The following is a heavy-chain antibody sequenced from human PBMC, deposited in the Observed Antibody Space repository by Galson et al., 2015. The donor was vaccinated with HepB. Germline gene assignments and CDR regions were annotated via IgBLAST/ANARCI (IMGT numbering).Heavy chain of an antibody. V-gene: IGHV1-3*01. J-gene: IGHJ4*02. Sequence: SVKVSCKASGYTFSNYAIYWLRQAPGQRLEWMGWINVYNTNTKYAQKFQGRVTITTDTSASTAYMELRSLRLEDTAVYYCAKPVFGVVSHPLGYWGQGTLVTVSS. CDR3: AKPVFGVVSHPLGY. CDR1: GYTFSNYA. D-gene: IGHD3-3*01. CDR2: INVYNTNT.